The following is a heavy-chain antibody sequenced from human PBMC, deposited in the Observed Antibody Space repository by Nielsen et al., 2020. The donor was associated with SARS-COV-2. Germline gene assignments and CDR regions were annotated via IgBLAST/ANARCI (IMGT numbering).Heavy chain of an antibody. J-gene: IGHJ6*02. CDR1: GYTFTNNY. CDR3: ARDMELTYYYGSGSLRGMDV. CDR2: INPTNGGT. V-gene: IGHV1-46*01. Sequence: ASVKVSCKASGYTFTNNYMHWVRQAPGQGLEWMGLINPTNGGTTYAQKFLGTVTMTRDTSTSTVFMELSSLRSEDTAVYYCARDMELTYYYGSGSLRGMDVWGQGTTVTVSS. D-gene: IGHD3-10*01.